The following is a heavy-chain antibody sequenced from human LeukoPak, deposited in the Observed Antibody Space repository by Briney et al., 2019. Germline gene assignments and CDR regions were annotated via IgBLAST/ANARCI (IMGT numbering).Heavy chain of an antibody. Sequence: PSESLSLTCAVSGGSISYSNWWSWVRQSPGKGLEWIGEVSHSGDTNCNPSLKSRLTMSVDKSKNQYSLKLSSVTAADTAVYYCATYYDTSGYKWNYWGQGTLVTVSS. V-gene: IGHV4-4*02. CDR3: ATYYDTSGYKWNY. J-gene: IGHJ4*02. D-gene: IGHD3-22*01. CDR2: VSHSGDT. CDR1: GGSISYSNW.